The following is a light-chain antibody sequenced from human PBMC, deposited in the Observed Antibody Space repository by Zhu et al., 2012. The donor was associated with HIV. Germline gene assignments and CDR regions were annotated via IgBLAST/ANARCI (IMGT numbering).Light chain of an antibody. CDR1: RSVRSF. J-gene: IGKJ4*01. Sequence: IVLTQSPATLSLSPGERATVSCRASRSVRSFLAWYQQKPGQAPRLLIYDTSKRAAGIPARFSGSGSETDFTLTISRLEPEDFAVYYCQQYGRSTTFGGGTKVEIK. CDR3: QQYGRSTT. V-gene: IGKV3-11*01. CDR2: DTS.